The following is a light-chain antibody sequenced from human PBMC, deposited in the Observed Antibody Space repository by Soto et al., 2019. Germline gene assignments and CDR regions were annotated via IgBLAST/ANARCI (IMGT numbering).Light chain of an antibody. CDR3: AAWGDNLNGWV. V-gene: IGLV1-44*01. J-gene: IGLJ3*02. Sequence: QSVLTQPPSASGTPGQRVTISCSGSSSNIGNNAVNWYQQFPGTAPKLLIYDNIQRPSGVPDRFSGSKSGTSASLAISGLQSEYEADYYCAAWGDNLNGWVFGGGTQLPVL. CDR1: SSNIGNNA. CDR2: DNI.